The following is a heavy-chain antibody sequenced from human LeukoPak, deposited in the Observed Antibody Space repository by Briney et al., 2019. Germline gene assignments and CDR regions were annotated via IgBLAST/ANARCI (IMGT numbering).Heavy chain of an antibody. CDR2: IWYDGSNK. V-gene: IGHV3-33*08. CDR3: ARGAVAVYAFDI. CDR1: GFTFSSYA. Sequence: GGSLRLSCAASGFTFSSYAMHWVRQAPGKGLEWVAVIWYDGSNKYYADSVKGRFTISRDNSKNTLYLQMNSLRAEDTAVYYCARGAVAVYAFDIWGQGTMVTVSS. J-gene: IGHJ3*02. D-gene: IGHD6-19*01.